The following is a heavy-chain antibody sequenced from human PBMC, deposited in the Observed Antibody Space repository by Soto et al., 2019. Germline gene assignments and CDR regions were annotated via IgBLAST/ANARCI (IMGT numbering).Heavy chain of an antibody. Sequence: EVQLLESGGGLVQRGGSLRLSCAASGFPFSSYVMRWVRQAPGKGLEWVSGISGGGSNTFDADSVKGRFTISRDNAKNTLLLQMNSLGAEDTAVYYCAKDSNKYSSSLRGRYFDYWGQGIGVTVSS. CDR1: GFPFSSYV. D-gene: IGHD4-4*01. CDR3: AKDSNKYSSSLRGRYFDY. J-gene: IGHJ4*02. CDR2: ISGGGSNT. V-gene: IGHV3-23*01.